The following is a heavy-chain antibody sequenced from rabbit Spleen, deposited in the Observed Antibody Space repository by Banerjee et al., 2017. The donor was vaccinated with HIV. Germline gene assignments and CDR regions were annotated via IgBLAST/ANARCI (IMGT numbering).Heavy chain of an antibody. CDR2: IYTSSGST. J-gene: IGHJ4*01. D-gene: IGHD5-1*01. CDR3: AREEKTITFNL. Sequence: QSLEESGGDLVKPGTSLTLTCTASGFTFSSYWMCWVRQAPGKGLEWIACIYTSSGSTAFASWAKGRFTISKTSSTTVTLQLNSLTAADTATYFCAREEKTITFNLWGPGTLVTVS. V-gene: IGHV1S40*01. CDR1: GFTFSSYW.